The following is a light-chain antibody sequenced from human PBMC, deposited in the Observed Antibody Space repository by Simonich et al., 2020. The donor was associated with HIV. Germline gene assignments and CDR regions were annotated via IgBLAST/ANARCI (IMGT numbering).Light chain of an antibody. CDR2: DAS. V-gene: IGKV3D-20*02. Sequence: EIVLTQSPGTLSLSSGESATLSCRASQRVSASFLAWYQPKPGLAPRLLIYDASSRATGTPDRFSGSGSGTDFTLTISSLEPEDFAVYYCQQRSYWMYTFGQGTKLEIK. CDR1: QRVSASF. J-gene: IGKJ2*01. CDR3: QQRSYWMYT.